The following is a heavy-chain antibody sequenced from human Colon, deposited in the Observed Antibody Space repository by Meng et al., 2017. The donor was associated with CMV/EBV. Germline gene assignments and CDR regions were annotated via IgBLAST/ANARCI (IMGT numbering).Heavy chain of an antibody. CDR2: ISAYNGNT. CDR1: GYTFTSYG. D-gene: IGHD4-23*01. J-gene: IGHJ6*02. V-gene: IGHV1-18*01. CDR3: AREEAVTHYYYGMDV. Sequence: AAVKVSCKASGYTFTSYGISWVRQAPGQGLEGMGWISAYNGNTNYAQKLQGRVTMTTDTTTSTAYMELRSLRSDDTAVYYGAREEAVTHYYYGMDVWGQGTTVTVSS.